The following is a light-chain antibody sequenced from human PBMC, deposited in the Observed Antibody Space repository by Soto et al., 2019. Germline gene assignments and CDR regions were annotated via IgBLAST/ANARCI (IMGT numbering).Light chain of an antibody. CDR3: QQYNNWPPLT. CDR1: QSVSSN. CDR2: CAS. V-gene: IGKV3-15*01. J-gene: IGKJ4*01. Sequence: EIVMTQSPATLSVSPGERATLSCRASQSVSSNFAWYQQKPGQAPTLLIYCASTRATAIPASLSGSGSGTEFTLTISSRQSADFSVYYCQQYNNWPPLTFGGGTKVEIK.